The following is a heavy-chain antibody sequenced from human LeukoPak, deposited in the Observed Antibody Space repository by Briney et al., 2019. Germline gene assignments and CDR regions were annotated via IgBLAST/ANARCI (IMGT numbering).Heavy chain of an antibody. J-gene: IGHJ5*02. V-gene: IGHV1-2*02. CDR3: SREQDSSSWYRRYNWFDP. Sequence: ASVKVSCKASGYTFTVYYMHWVRQAPGQGLEWMGWINPNSGGTNYAQKLQGRVTMTRITSISSAYKELIRLRSVASAVYYCSREQDSSSWYRRYNWFDPWGQGTLVTVSS. CDR1: GYTFTVYY. CDR2: INPNSGGT. D-gene: IGHD6-13*01.